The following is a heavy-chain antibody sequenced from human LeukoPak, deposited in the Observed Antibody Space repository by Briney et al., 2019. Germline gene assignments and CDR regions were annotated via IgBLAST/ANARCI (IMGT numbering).Heavy chain of an antibody. V-gene: IGHV3-23*01. CDR3: AKGRSSGRPYYFDY. CDR2: ISGSGGST. J-gene: IGHJ4*02. D-gene: IGHD3-22*01. Sequence: GGSLRLSCAASAFTFSSYGMNWVRQAPGKGLEWVSAISGSGGSTYYADSVKGRFTISRDNSKNTLYLQMNSLRAEDTAVYYCAKGRSSGRPYYFDYWGQGTLVTVSS. CDR1: AFTFSSYG.